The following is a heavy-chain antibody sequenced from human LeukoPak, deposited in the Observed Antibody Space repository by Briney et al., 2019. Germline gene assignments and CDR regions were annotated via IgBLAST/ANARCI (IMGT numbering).Heavy chain of an antibody. CDR1: GFTFSRYS. D-gene: IGHD1-26*01. V-gene: IGHV3-48*01. CDR2: ISSSSSSI. Sequence: GWSLRLSCAASGFTFSRYSMNWVRQAPGKGPAWVSYISSSSSSISYADSVKGRLTISRDNAKNSLYLQMNSLRAEDTAVYYCARDLGLDYWGQGTLVTVS. CDR3: ARDLGLDY. J-gene: IGHJ4*02.